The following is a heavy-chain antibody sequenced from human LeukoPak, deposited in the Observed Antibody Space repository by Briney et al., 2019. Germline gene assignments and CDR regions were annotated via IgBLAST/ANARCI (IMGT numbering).Heavy chain of an antibody. CDR3: ARGGAYGSGSIYDY. CDR1: GGSISTYY. V-gene: IGHV4-59*01. CDR2: IYYSGST. J-gene: IGHJ4*02. D-gene: IGHD3-10*01. Sequence: SETLXXTCTVXGGSISTYYWSWIRQPPGKGLEWIGYIYYSGSTDYNPSLTSRVTISVATSKNQFSLELSSVTAADTAVYHCARGGAYGSGSIYDYWGQGTLVTVSS.